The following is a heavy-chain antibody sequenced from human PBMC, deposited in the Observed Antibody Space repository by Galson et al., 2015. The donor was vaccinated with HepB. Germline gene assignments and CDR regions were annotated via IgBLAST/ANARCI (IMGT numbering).Heavy chain of an antibody. CDR1: GYTFTSYG. D-gene: IGHD3-16*02. V-gene: IGHV1-18*01. CDR3: ARGPPPYRPGSDAFFDY. J-gene: IGHJ4*02. Sequence: SVKVSCKASGYTFTSYGISWVRQAPGQGLEWMGWISAYNGNTNYAQKLQGRVTMTTDTSTSTAYMELRSLRSDDTAVYYCARGPPPYRPGSDAFFDYWGQGTLVTVSS. CDR2: ISAYNGNT.